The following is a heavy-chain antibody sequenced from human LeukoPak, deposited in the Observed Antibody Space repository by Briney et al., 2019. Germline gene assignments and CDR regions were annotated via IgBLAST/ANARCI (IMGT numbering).Heavy chain of an antibody. CDR1: GYTFTDYY. CDR3: ARANFLYCSSSTCLFDY. D-gene: IGHD2-2*01. CDR2: INPNDGDT. V-gene: IGHV1-2*02. Sequence: ASVKVSCKASGYTFTDYYMHWVRQAPGQGFEWMGWINPNDGDTNYAQKFQGRVTMTRDTFISTAHMEVSRLRSDDTAVYYCARANFLYCSSSTCLFDYWGQGTLVTVSS. J-gene: IGHJ4*02.